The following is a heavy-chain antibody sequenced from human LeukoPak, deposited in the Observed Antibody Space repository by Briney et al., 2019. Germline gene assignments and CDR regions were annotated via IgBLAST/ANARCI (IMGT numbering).Heavy chain of an antibody. V-gene: IGHV1-8*01. J-gene: IGHJ5*02. CDR1: GYTFTSYD. CDR3: ATTRQDYYGSGSYYTGNWFDP. CDR2: MNPNSGNT. D-gene: IGHD3-10*01. Sequence: ASVKVSCKASGYTFTSYDINWVRQATGQGLEWMGWMNPNSGNTGYAQKFQGRVTMTRNTSISTAYMELSSLRSEDTAVYYCATTRQDYYGSGSYYTGNWFDPWGQGTLVTVSS.